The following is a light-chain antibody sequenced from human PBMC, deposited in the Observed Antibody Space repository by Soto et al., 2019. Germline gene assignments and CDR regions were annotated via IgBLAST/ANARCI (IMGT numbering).Light chain of an antibody. CDR3: QQYGSSTGT. CDR2: GAS. V-gene: IGKV3-20*01. J-gene: IGKJ2*01. Sequence: EIVLTQSPGTLSLSPGERATLSCRASQSVSSSYLAWYQQKPGQAPRLLIYGASSRATGIPDRFSGSGSGTDFTLNISRLETEDFAVYYCQQYGSSTGTFGQGTKLEIK. CDR1: QSVSSSY.